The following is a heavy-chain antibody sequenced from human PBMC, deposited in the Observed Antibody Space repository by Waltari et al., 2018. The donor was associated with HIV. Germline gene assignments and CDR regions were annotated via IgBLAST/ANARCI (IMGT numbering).Heavy chain of an antibody. CDR3: ARDKLGDPAPV. J-gene: IGHJ6*02. CDR1: GFIFSTYS. V-gene: IGHV3-48*02. CDR2: IGSGGTT. Sequence: EALLVESGGAFVQTGGSLRVSCVGTGFIFSTYSMNWVRQAPGKGLECVAYIGSGGTTIYADSVKGRFTISRDNAKNSVFLQMNSLREDDTAIYFCARDKLGDPAPVWGQGTTVTVSS. D-gene: IGHD1-26*01.